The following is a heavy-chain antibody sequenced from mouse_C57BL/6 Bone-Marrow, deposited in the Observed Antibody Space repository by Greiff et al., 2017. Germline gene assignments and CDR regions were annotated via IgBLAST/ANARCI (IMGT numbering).Heavy chain of an antibody. CDR2: IYPRDGST. V-gene: IGHV1-85*01. D-gene: IGHD1-1*01. CDR3: ARDYGSSYWYFEV. CDR1: GYTFTSYD. Sequence: QVQLQQSGPELVKPGASVKLSCKASGYTFTSYDINWVKQRPGQGLEWIGWIYPRDGSTKYNEKLKGKATWTVYTSSSTEYMELNSLTSEESAVDFCARDYGSSYWYFEVWGTGTTVTVSS. J-gene: IGHJ1*03.